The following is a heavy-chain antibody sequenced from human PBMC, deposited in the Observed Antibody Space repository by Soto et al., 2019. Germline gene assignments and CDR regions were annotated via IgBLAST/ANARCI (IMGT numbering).Heavy chain of an antibody. D-gene: IGHD2-2*01. V-gene: IGHV3-48*02. J-gene: IGHJ6*02. Sequence: PGGSLRLSCAASGFTFSSYSMNWVRQAPGKGLEWVSYISSSSSTIYYADSVKGRFTISRDNAKNSLYLQMNSLRDEDTAVYYWARHPLVPAAMPPMISRYYYYYYGMDVWGQGTTVTVSS. CDR1: GFTFSSYS. CDR2: ISSSSSTI. CDR3: ARHPLVPAAMPPMISRYYYYYYGMDV.